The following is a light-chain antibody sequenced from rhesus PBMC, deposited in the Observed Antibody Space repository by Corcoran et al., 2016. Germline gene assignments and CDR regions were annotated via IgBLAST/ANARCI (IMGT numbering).Light chain of an antibody. V-gene: IGKV1-21*01. CDR1: QGISSG. J-gene: IGKJ3*01. Sequence: DIQMTQSPSSLSASVGDRVSITCRASQGISSGLAWYQQKPGKAPKLLIYKASGLQCGVPSRFSGNGSRTDFTLTISSLQPEDFATYYCPQYNNAPFTFGPGTKLDIK. CDR3: PQYNNAPFT. CDR2: KAS.